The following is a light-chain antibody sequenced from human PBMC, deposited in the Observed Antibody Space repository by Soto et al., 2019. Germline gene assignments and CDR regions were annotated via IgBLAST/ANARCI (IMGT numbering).Light chain of an antibody. V-gene: IGKV3-20*01. CDR3: QQYGSSPPFT. CDR1: QSVSSSY. J-gene: IGKJ3*01. CDR2: GAS. Sequence: EIVLTQSPGTLSWSPGERATLSCRASQSVSSSYLAWYQQKPGQAPRVLMYGASKRATGIPDRFSGSGSGTDFTLTISRLEPEDFAVYFCQQYGSSPPFTFGPGTKVDIK.